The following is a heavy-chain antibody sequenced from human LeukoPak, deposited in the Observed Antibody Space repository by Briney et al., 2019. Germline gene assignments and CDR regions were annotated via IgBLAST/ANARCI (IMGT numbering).Heavy chain of an antibody. CDR3: ARVDGYNTFLFDY. CDR2: IYTSGST. Sequence: SETLSLTCTVSGGFISSSSYYWGWIRQPAGKGLEWIGRIYTSGSTNYNPSLKSRVTMSVDTSKNQFSLKLSSVTAADTAVYYCARVDGYNTFLFDYWGQGTLVTVSS. J-gene: IGHJ4*02. D-gene: IGHD5-24*01. V-gene: IGHV4-61*02. CDR1: GGFISSSSYY.